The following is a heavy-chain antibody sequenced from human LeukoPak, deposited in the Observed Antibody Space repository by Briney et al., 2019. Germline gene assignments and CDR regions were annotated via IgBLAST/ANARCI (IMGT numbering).Heavy chain of an antibody. CDR2: IYHSGTT. V-gene: IGHV4-59*01. CDR3: ARPTYYYDSSGSPHWYFDL. Sequence: SETLSLTCTVSGGSISSYYWSWIRQPPGKGLEWIGCIYHSGTTNYNPPLKSRVTISVDTSKSQFSLKLSSVTAADTAVYYCARPTYYYDSSGSPHWYFDLWGRGTLVTVSS. CDR1: GGSISSYY. D-gene: IGHD3-22*01. J-gene: IGHJ2*01.